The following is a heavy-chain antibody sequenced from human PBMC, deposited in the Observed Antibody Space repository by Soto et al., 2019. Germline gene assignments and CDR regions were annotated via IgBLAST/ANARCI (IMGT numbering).Heavy chain of an antibody. CDR2: IYYSGST. CDR1: GGSISGGGYY. D-gene: IGHD2-15*01. J-gene: IGHJ6*02. V-gene: IGHV4-31*03. CDR3: ARRYGSGGSCYSRGRYYYGMDV. Sequence: QVQLQESGPGLVKPSQTLSLTCTVSGGSISGGGYYWSWIRQHPGKGLEWIGYIYYSGSTYYNPSLKSRVTISVDTSKKRFSLKLSSVTAADTAVYYCARRYGSGGSCYSRGRYYYGMDVWGQGTTVTVSS.